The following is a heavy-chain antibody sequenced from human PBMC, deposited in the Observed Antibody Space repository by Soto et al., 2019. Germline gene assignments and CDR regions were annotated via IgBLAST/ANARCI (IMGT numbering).Heavy chain of an antibody. CDR2: FSGPGGGP. V-gene: IGHV3-23*01. Sequence: LRLSCAASGFTFSTYAMSWVRQAPGKGLEWVSSFSGPGGGPYYADSVKGRFTISRDDSKNTLYLQMNSLRAEDAAVYYCAREQYSMVRGVIPYWGQGTLVTVSS. D-gene: IGHD3-10*01. CDR3: AREQYSMVRGVIPY. J-gene: IGHJ4*02. CDR1: GFTFSTYA.